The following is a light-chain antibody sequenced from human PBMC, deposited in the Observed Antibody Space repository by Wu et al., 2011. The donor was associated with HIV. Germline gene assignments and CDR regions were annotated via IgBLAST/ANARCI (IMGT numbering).Light chain of an antibody. J-gene: IGKJ5*01. CDR3: QQRSNWPPIT. CDR1: QSVSSSY. CDR2: GAS. V-gene: IGKV3D-20*02. Sequence: CRASQSVSSSYLAWYQQKPGQAPRLLIYGASSRATGIPDRFSGSGSGTDFTLTISSLEPEDFAVYYCQQRSNWPPITFGQGTRLEIK.